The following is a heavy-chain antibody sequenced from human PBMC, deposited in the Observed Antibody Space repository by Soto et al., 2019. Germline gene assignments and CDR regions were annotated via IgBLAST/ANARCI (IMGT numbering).Heavy chain of an antibody. D-gene: IGHD2-15*01. CDR2: ISGSGGST. V-gene: IGHV3-23*01. CDR3: AKVRSRVVVAASDY. J-gene: IGHJ4*02. Sequence: GWSLRLSCAASGFTFSSYAMSWVRQAPGKGLEWVSAISGSGGSTYYADSVKGRFTISRDNSKNTLYLQMNSLRAEDTAVYYCAKVRSRVVVAASDYWGQGTLVT. CDR1: GFTFSSYA.